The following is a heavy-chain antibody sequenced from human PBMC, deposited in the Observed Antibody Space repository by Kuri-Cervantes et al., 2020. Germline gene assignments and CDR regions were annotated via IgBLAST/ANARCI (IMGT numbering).Heavy chain of an antibody. J-gene: IGHJ4*02. V-gene: IGHV4-34*01. CDR3: ARSDSSGWYFDY. D-gene: IGHD6-25*01. Sequence: GSLRLSCAVYGGSFSGYYWSWIRQPPGKGLEWIGAIYYTGRTYYKPSLKSRVTISIDTSKNLFSLRLNSVTAADTAVYYCARSDSSGWYFDYWGQGNLVTVSS. CDR2: IYYTGRT. CDR1: GGSFSGYY.